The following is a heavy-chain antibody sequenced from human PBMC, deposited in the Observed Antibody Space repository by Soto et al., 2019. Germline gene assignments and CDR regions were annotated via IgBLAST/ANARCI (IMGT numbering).Heavy chain of an antibody. CDR1: GGSISSGDYY. Sequence: SETLSLTCTVSGGSISSGDYYWSWIRQPPGKGLEWIGYIYYSGSTYYNPSLKSRVTISVDTSKNQFSLKLSSVTAADTAVYYCARAEDRRRDGYTNFDYWGQGTLVTVSS. CDR3: ARAEDRRRDGYTNFDY. D-gene: IGHD5-12*01. CDR2: IYYSGST. J-gene: IGHJ4*02. V-gene: IGHV4-30-4*01.